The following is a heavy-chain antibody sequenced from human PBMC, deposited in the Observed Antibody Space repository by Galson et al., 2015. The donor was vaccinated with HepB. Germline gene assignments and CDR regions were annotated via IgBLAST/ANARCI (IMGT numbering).Heavy chain of an antibody. CDR3: ARELHCGGDCRYYFDY. V-gene: IGHV3-11*01. J-gene: IGHJ4*02. Sequence: SLRLSCAASGFTFSDYYMSWIRQAPGKGLEWVSYISSSGSTIYYADSVKGRFTISRDNAKNSLYLQMNSLRAEYTAVYYCARELHCGGDCRYYFDYWGQGPRSPSPQ. CDR2: ISSSGSTI. CDR1: GFTFSDYY. D-gene: IGHD2-21*02.